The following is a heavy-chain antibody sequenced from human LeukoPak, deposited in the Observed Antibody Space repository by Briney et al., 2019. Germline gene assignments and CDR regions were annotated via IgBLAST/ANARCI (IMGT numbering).Heavy chain of an antibody. CDR2: ITTSSSYI. D-gene: IGHD5-12*01. CDR3: ARDGATFSGYDWYYYMDV. CDR1: GFTFSTYN. V-gene: IGHV3-21*01. Sequence: PGGSLRLSCAASGFTFSTYNMNWVRQAPGKGLEWVSSITTSSSYIYYADSVKGRFTISRDNAKNSLYLQMNSLRAEDTAVYYCARDGATFSGYDWYYYMDVWGKGTTVTVSS. J-gene: IGHJ6*03.